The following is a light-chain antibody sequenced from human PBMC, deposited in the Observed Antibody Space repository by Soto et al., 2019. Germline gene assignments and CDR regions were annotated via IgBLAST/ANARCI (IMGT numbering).Light chain of an antibody. CDR3: QQRSNWPLT. CDR2: DAS. CDR1: QSVSNTY. J-gene: IGKJ1*01. Sequence: DIVLTPSPATLSLSPGERATLSCGASQSVSNTYFAWYQQKPGLPPRLLIYDASSRATGIPARFSGSGSGTDFTLTISSLEPEDFAVYYCQQRSNWPLTFGQGTKVDIK. V-gene: IGKV3D-20*02.